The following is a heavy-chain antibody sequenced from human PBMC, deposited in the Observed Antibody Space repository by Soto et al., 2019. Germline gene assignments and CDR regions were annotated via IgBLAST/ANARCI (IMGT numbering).Heavy chain of an antibody. J-gene: IGHJ4*02. CDR2: ISYDGSNK. CDR1: GFTFSSYA. V-gene: IGHV3-30-3*01. CDR3: AREQEEQLVLYYFDY. Sequence: QVQLVESGGGVVQPGRSLRLSCAASGFTFSSYAMHWVRQAPGKGLEWVAVISYDGSNKYYADSVKGRFTISRDTSKNTLYLQMNSLRAEDTAVYYCAREQEEQLVLYYFDYWGQGTLVTVSS. D-gene: IGHD6-13*01.